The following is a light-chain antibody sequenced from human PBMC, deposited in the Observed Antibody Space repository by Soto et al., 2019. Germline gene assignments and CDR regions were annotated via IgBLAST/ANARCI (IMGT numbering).Light chain of an antibody. CDR2: AAS. CDR3: QQYYSYPPT. Sequence: ALRMTQSPSSFSASTGDRVTITCRASQGISSYLAWYQQKPGKAPKLLIYAASTLQSGVPSRFSGSGSGTDFTLTTSCLQSEDFATYYCQQYYSYPPTFGQGTKVEIK. J-gene: IGKJ1*01. CDR1: QGISSY. V-gene: IGKV1-8*01.